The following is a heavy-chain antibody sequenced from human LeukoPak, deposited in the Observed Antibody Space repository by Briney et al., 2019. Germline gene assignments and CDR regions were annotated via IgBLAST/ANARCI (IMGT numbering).Heavy chain of an antibody. V-gene: IGHV4-61*02. Sequence: SQTLSLTCTVSGGSISSGSYYWSWIRQPAGKGLEWIGRIYTSGSTNYNPSLKSRVTISVDTCKNQFSLKLSSVTAADTAVYYCARWAGCSSTSCYTGFDYWGQGTLVTVSS. CDR1: GGSISSGSYY. CDR3: ARWAGCSSTSCYTGFDY. CDR2: IYTSGST. J-gene: IGHJ4*02. D-gene: IGHD2-2*02.